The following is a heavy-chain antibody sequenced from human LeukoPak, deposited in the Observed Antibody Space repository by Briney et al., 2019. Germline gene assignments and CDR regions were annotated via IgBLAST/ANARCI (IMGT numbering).Heavy chain of an antibody. J-gene: IGHJ6*02. Sequence: PGGSLRLSCAASGFTFNTYAMSWVRQAPGKGLEWVSVISGSGGSTYYADSVKGRFTISRDNSKNTLYLQTNSLRAEDTAVYHCAKDRGYYGSGSYYNNYGMDVWGQGTTVTVSS. CDR3: AKDRGYYGSGSYYNNYGMDV. CDR2: ISGSGGST. CDR1: GFTFNTYA. D-gene: IGHD3-10*01. V-gene: IGHV3-23*01.